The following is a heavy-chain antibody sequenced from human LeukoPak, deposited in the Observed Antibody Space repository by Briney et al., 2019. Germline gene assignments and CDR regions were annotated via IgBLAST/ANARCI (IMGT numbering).Heavy chain of an antibody. CDR2: IYYSGST. CDR3: AREGYALGWFDP. Sequence: NPSETLSLTCTVSGGSISSYYWSWIRQPPGKGLEWIGYIYYSGSTNYNPSLKSRVTISADTSKNQFSLKLSSVTAADTAVYYCAREGYALGWFDPWGQGTLVTVSS. D-gene: IGHD5-12*01. V-gene: IGHV4-59*01. CDR1: GGSISSYY. J-gene: IGHJ5*02.